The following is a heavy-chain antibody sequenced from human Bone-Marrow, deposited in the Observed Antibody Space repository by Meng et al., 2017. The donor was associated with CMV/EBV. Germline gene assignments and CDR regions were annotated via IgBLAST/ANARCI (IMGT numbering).Heavy chain of an antibody. V-gene: IGHV1-18*01. Sequence: ASVTVSCKASGYTFTSYGISWVRQAPGQGLEWMGWISAYNGNTNYAQKLHGRVTLTTDTSTSTAYVELRSLRSDDTAVYYCARPDYGDKDAFDICGQGTMVTVSS. CDR2: ISAYNGNT. CDR1: GYTFTSYG. CDR3: ARPDYGDKDAFDI. J-gene: IGHJ3*02. D-gene: IGHD4-17*01.